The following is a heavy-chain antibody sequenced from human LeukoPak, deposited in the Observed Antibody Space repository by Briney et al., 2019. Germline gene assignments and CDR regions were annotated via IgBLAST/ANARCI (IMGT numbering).Heavy chain of an antibody. V-gene: IGHV3-11*01. J-gene: IGHJ4*02. CDR1: GFTFSDYY. D-gene: IGHD2-8*02. CDR2: ISSSGSTI. Sequence: GGPLRLSCAASGFTFSDYYMSWIRQAPGKGLEWVSYISSSGSTIYYADSVKGRFTVSRDNAKNSLFLHMNSLRAEDTAVYYCARYLVALDYWGQGTLVTVSS. CDR3: ARYLVALDY.